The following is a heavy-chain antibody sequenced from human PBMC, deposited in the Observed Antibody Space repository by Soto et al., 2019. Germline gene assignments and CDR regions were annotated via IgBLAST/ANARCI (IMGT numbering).Heavy chain of an antibody. CDR1: GFTFSTYA. D-gene: IGHD3-22*01. Sequence: GGSLRLSCAASGFTFSTYAMIWVRQAPGRGLEWVAYITSSSDTIYYSDSVKGRFTISRDNGKNSLFLQMNSLRTEDTAVYYCAKLLYHYDSSGFTADCWGQGTQVTVSS. V-gene: IGHV3-48*01. J-gene: IGHJ4*02. CDR3: AKLLYHYDSSGFTADC. CDR2: ITSSSDTI.